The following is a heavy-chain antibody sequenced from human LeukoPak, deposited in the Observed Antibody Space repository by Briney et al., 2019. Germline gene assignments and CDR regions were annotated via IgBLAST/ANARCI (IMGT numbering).Heavy chain of an antibody. J-gene: IGHJ6*04. Sequence: GGSLRLSCVASGFIFSDYGIQWVRQAPGKGLEWVAVIAYDGNNTYYGDSVRGRFTISRDNSKKTAYLEMNSLRVEDTAVYYCAKTGMLRRVGYLDVWGKGTAVIVSS. CDR3: AKTGMLRRVGYLDV. D-gene: IGHD1-1*01. CDR2: IAYDGNNT. V-gene: IGHV3-30*18. CDR1: GFIFSDYG.